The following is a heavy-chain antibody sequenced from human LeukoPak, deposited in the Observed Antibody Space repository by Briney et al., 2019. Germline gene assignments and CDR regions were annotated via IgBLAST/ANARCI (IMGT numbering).Heavy chain of an antibody. CDR2: IYHSGSN. D-gene: IGHD2-21*01. CDR1: SGPTTGSHFS. Sequence: PAQTLTQINPEPSGPTTGSHFSQVRIRQPPEKSLDFISYIYHSGSNYYNPSLKSLVTISVDRAKNQFSLSLSSVTATDTAVSFCARLPFAIVSCYIWGQGTMVTVSS. J-gene: IGHJ3*02. CDR3: ARLPFAIVSCYI. V-gene: IGHV4-30-2*01.